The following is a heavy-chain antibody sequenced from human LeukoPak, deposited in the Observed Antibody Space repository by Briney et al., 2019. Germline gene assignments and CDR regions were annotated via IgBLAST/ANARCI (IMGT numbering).Heavy chain of an antibody. J-gene: IGHJ4*02. CDR3: ARDQSIAARQYYFDS. V-gene: IGHV1-69*05. D-gene: IGHD6-6*01. Sequence: ASVKVSCKASGGTFRSYGTSWVRQAPGQGLEWMGGIIPIFGTSSYPPKFQGRFSITTDESTTTAYMELSSLTSEDTAVYYCARDQSIAARQYYFDSWGQGTLLTVSS. CDR2: IIPIFGTS. CDR1: GGTFRSYG.